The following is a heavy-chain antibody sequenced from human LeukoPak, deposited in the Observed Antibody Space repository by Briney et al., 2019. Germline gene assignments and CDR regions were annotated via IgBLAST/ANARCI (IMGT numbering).Heavy chain of an antibody. V-gene: IGHV3-30*02. J-gene: IGHJ4*02. CDR2: IRYDGSNK. D-gene: IGHD4-17*01. Sequence: PGGSLRLSCAASGFTFSSYGMNWVRQAPGKGLEWVAFIRYDGSNKYYADSVKGRFTISRDNSKNTLYLQMNSLRAEDTAVYYCAKDLAVRMHDYGDPFDYWGQGTLVTVSS. CDR1: GFTFSSYG. CDR3: AKDLAVRMHDYGDPFDY.